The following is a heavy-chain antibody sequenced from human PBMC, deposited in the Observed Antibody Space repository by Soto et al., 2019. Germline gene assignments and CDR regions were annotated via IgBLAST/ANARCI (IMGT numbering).Heavy chain of an antibody. D-gene: IGHD2-8*01. J-gene: IGHJ3*02. V-gene: IGHV4-4*07. CDR1: GASINTFY. CDR2: IYSRGST. Sequence: SETLSLTCTVSGASINTFYWTWIRQSAGRGLEWIGRIYSRGSTNYNPSLKSRVTMSVEKSNNQFSMKLRSVSAADTAVYFCATYSILYYSKLSFDIWGQGTMVTVYS. CDR3: ATYSILYYSKLSFDI.